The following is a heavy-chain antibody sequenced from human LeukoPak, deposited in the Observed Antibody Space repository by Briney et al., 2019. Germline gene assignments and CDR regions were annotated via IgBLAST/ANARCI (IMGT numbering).Heavy chain of an antibody. J-gene: IGHJ4*02. D-gene: IGHD1-1*01. Sequence: SETLSLTCTVSGGSISSYYWSWIRQPPGKGLEWIGYIYYSGSTNYNPSLKSRVTISVDTSKNQFSLKLSSVTAADTAVHYCARHDGIIAANDYWGQGTLVTVSS. V-gene: IGHV4-59*08. CDR1: GGSISSYY. CDR3: ARHDGIIAANDY. CDR2: IYYSGST.